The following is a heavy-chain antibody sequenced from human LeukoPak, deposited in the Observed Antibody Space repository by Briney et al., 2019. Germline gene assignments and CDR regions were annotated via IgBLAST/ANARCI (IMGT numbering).Heavy chain of an antibody. CDR2: ISYDGTNK. Sequence: RSLRLSCAASGFTFSNYAIHWVRQAPGKGLEWVSVISYDGTNKYYADSVKGRFTISRDSSKNTLYLQMNSLKTEDTALYYCARQMATILDGILDYWGQGTLVTVSS. CDR3: ARQMATILDGILDY. D-gene: IGHD5-24*01. J-gene: IGHJ4*02. V-gene: IGHV3-30*04. CDR1: GFTFSNYA.